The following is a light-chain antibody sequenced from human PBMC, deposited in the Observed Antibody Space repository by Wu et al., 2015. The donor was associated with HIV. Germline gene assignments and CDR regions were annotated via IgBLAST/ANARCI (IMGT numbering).Light chain of an antibody. J-gene: IGKJ1*01. V-gene: IGKV1-27*01. Sequence: DIQMTQSPSSLSASVGDRVTITCRASRGISNFLAWYQQKPGKPPKVPIYAASTLQSGVPSRFSGSGSGTDFTLTISSLQPEDVATYYCQKYNTAPWTFGQGTKVEMK. CDR1: RGISNF. CDR2: AAS. CDR3: QKYNTAPWT.